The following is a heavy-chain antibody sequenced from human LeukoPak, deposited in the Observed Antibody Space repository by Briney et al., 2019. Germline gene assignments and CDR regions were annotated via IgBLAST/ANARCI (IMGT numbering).Heavy chain of an antibody. CDR2: IYNSGRT. V-gene: IGHV4-59*01. CDR3: ARGHSNCSPTSCYFPSDY. J-gene: IGHJ4*02. Sequence: PSETLSLTCTVSGGSISSYYWSWIRQAPGKGLEWIGYIYNSGRTNYSPSLKSRVTISVDTSKNQFSLRLSSVTAADTAVYYCARGHSNCSPTSCYFPSDYWGQGTLVTVSS. D-gene: IGHD2-2*01. CDR1: GGSISSYY.